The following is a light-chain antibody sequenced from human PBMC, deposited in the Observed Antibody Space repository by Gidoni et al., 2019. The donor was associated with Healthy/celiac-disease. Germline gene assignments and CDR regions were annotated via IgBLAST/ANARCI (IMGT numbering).Light chain of an antibody. Sequence: DIQMTQSPSTLSASVGDRVTITCRASQSISSWLAWYQRKPGKAPKLLIYKESSLESGVPSRFSGGGSGTEFTLTISSLQPDDFATYYCQQYNSYSQTFGQGTKVEIK. V-gene: IGKV1-5*03. CDR3: QQYNSYSQT. CDR2: KES. CDR1: QSISSW. J-gene: IGKJ1*01.